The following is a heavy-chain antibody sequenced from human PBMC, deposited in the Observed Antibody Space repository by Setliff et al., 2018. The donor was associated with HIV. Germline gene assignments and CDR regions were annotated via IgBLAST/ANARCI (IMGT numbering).Heavy chain of an antibody. CDR2: IYDNGNN. D-gene: IGHD3-10*01. CDR1: GDSIGSTDW. V-gene: IGHV4-4*02. Sequence: SETLSLTCTVPGDSIGSTDWWRWVRQHPGEGLEWIGQIYDNGNNNYNPSLKGRVTISTDKSKNQFSLRLTSVTAADTATYFCESTGRKTYYNSEKYYYFDYWGLGTVVTV. CDR3: ESTGRKTYYNSEKYYYFDY. J-gene: IGHJ4*02.